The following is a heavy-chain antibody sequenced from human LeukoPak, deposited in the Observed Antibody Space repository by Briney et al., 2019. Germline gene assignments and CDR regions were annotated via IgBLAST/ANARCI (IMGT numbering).Heavy chain of an antibody. Sequence: SETLSLTCAVYGGSFSDYYWSWIRQPPGKGLEWIGEINHSGSTNYNPSLKSRVTISVDTSKNQFSLKLSSVTAADTAVYYCAREADWGSFFDYWGQGTLVTVSS. CDR2: INHSGST. D-gene: IGHD3-9*01. CDR3: AREADWGSFFDY. J-gene: IGHJ4*02. V-gene: IGHV4-34*01. CDR1: GGSFSDYY.